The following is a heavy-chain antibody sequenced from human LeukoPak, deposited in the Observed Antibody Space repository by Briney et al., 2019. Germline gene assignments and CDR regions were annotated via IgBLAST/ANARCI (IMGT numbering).Heavy chain of an antibody. V-gene: IGHV1-69*05. Sequence: GASVKVSCKASGGTFSSYAISWVRQAPGQGLEWMGRIIPIFGTANYAQEFQGRVTITTDESTSTAYMELSSLRSEDTAVYYCASTYGGGYYCYYMDVWGKGTTVTVSS. CDR1: GGTFSSYA. CDR3: ASTYGGGYYCYYMDV. CDR2: IIPIFGTA. D-gene: IGHD2/OR15-2a*01. J-gene: IGHJ6*03.